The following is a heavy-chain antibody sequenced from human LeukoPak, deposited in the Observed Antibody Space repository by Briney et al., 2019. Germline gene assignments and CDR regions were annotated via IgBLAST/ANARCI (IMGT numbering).Heavy chain of an antibody. D-gene: IGHD2-2*01. J-gene: IGHJ4*02. V-gene: IGHV3-23*01. Sequence: GGSLRLSCAASGFTFSSYAMSWVRQAPGKGLEWVSAISGSGGSTYYAVSVKGRFTISRDNSKNTLYLQMNSLRAEDTAVYYCAKVGALQYQLPPDWGQGTLVTVSS. CDR1: GFTFSSYA. CDR2: ISGSGGST. CDR3: AKVGALQYQLPPD.